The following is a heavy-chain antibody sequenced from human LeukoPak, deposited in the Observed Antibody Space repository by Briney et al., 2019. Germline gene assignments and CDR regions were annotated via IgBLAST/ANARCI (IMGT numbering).Heavy chain of an antibody. Sequence: GESLKISCQIFGYSFPSLWVGWVRQRPGQGLEWIGTIYPGNSNARYSPSFEGLVTISVDKSINTVYLQWRSLMTSDTAIYYCVRLGVGPAAPIDYWGQGTLVTVSS. V-gene: IGHV5-51*01. CDR1: GYSFPSLW. D-gene: IGHD2-2*01. CDR2: IYPGNSNA. J-gene: IGHJ4*02. CDR3: VRLGVGPAAPIDY.